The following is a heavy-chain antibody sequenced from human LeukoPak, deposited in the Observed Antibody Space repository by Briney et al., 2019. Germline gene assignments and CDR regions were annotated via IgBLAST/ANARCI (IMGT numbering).Heavy chain of an antibody. CDR2: ISSSSTYI. J-gene: IGHJ5*02. V-gene: IGHV3-21*01. Sequence: GGSLRLSCAASGFTFSRYTMNWVRQAQGKGLEWVSSISSSSTYIYYADSLRGRFTISRRDDRNSLYLQVDSLKVEDTAVYYCARDAAMVGATGDNWFDPWGQGTLVTVAS. CDR3: ARDAAMVGATGDNWFDP. CDR1: GFTFSRYT. D-gene: IGHD1-26*01.